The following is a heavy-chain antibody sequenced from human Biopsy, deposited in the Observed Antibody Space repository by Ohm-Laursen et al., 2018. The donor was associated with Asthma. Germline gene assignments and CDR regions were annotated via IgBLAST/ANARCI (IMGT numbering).Heavy chain of an antibody. J-gene: IGHJ5*02. V-gene: IGHV3-23*01. CDR2: ISGSSIII. D-gene: IGHD2/OR15-2a*01. Sequence: SLRLSCAASGFNFGNYAMAWVRQAPGKGLEWVSTISGSSIIIHYGGSVKGRFTISRDNSKNTMYLVMNSLRPEDTAVYYCARDESFSMASGSWFDPWDQGTLVTVSS. CDR1: GFNFGNYA. CDR3: ARDESFSMASGSWFDP.